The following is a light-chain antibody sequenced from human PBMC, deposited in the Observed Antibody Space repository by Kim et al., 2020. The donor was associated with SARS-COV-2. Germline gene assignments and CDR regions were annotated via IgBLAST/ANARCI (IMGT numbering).Light chain of an antibody. Sequence: SSELTQDPAVYVALGQTVRITCQGDSLRSYYATWYQQKPRQAPVLVIYGRNNRPSGIPDRFSGSASGNTASLTISGAQAEDEADFYCQSRDSGGNVVFGGGPQLTVL. CDR3: QSRDSGGNVV. CDR2: GRN. CDR1: SLRSYY. V-gene: IGLV3-19*01. J-gene: IGLJ2*01.